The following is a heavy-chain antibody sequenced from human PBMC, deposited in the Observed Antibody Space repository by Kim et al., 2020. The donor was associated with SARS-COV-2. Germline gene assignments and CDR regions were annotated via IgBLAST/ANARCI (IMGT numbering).Heavy chain of an antibody. CDR2: ISSNGGST. V-gene: IGHV3-64*01. CDR1: GFTFSSYA. J-gene: IGHJ3*02. Sequence: GGSLRLSCAASGFTFSSYAMHWVRQAPGKGLEYVSAISSNGGSTYYANSVKGRFTISRDNSKNTLYLQMGSLRAEDMAVYYCARNYDFWSGYAFDIWGQG. D-gene: IGHD3-3*01. CDR3: ARNYDFWSGYAFDI.